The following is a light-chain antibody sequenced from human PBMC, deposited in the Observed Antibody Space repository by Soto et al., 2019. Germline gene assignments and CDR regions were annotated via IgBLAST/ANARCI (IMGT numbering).Light chain of an antibody. CDR3: QQYNNYPWT. J-gene: IGKJ1*01. CDR1: QNIRTS. CDR2: KAS. Sequence: DVQMTQSPSTLSASVGDRVTITCRAGQNIRTSLAWYQQKPGKAPNPLIYKASTLQSGVPSRFSGSGSETEFSLTISSLQPDDFASYYCQQYNNYPWTFGPGTKVEI. V-gene: IGKV1-5*03.